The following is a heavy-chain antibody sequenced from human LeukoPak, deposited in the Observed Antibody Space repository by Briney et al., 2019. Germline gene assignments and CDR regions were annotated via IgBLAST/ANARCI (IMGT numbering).Heavy chain of an antibody. J-gene: IGHJ4*02. CDR3: ARDGTSGYDGLDY. CDR1: GFTFSSYS. V-gene: IGHV3-21*01. Sequence: GGSLRLSCAASGFTFSSYSMNWVRQAPGKGPEWVSSISSSSYIYYADSVKGRFTISRDNAKNSLYLQMNSLRAEDTAVYYCARDGTSGYDGLDYWGQGTLVTVSS. D-gene: IGHD5-12*01. CDR2: ISSSSYI.